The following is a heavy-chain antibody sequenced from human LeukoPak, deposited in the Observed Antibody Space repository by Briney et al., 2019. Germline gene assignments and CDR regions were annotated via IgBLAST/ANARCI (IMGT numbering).Heavy chain of an antibody. J-gene: IGHJ6*02. CDR2: IIPILGIA. CDR3: ARAIAALLPPVF. CDR1: GGTFSSYA. V-gene: IGHV1-69*04. Sequence: ASVKVSCKASGGTFSSYAISWVRQAPGQGLEWMGRIIPILGIANYAQKFQGRVTITADKSTSTAYMELSSLRSEDTAVYYCARAIAALLPPVFWGQGTTVTVSS. D-gene: IGHD1-26*01.